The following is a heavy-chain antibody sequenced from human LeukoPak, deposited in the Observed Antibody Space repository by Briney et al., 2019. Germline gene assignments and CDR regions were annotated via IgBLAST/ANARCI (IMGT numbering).Heavy chain of an antibody. Sequence: PSETLSLTCTVSGGSISSGSYYWSWIRQPAGKGLEWIGRIYSSGSTNYNPSLKSRVTISVDTSKNQFSLKLSSVTAADTAVYYCARDRGGIDYWGQGTLVTVSS. CDR2: IYSSGST. D-gene: IGHD3-10*01. J-gene: IGHJ4*02. V-gene: IGHV4-61*02. CDR1: GGSISSGSYY. CDR3: ARDRGGIDY.